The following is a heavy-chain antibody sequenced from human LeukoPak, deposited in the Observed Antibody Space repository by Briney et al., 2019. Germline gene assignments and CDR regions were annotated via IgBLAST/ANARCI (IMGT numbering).Heavy chain of an antibody. Sequence: GGSLSLSCAASGFTFSTYWKTWVRQAPGKGLEWVANVNGNEREKYYVDSVKGRFTISRDNAQNSLYLQMSGLRVEDTAVYYCARGRYCTSGSCYFDYWGQGTLVTVSS. CDR1: GFTFSTYW. CDR2: VNGNEREK. V-gene: IGHV3-7*01. CDR3: ARGRYCTSGSCYFDY. D-gene: IGHD2-8*01. J-gene: IGHJ4*02.